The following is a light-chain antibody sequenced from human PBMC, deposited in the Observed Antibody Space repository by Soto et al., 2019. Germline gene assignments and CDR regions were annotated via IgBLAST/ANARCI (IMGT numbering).Light chain of an antibody. CDR2: RNN. CDR1: SSNIGTDS. CDR3: AAWDDSLSGVV. J-gene: IGLJ2*01. Sequence: QSVLTQPPSASGTPGQRVTISCSGGSSNIGTDSVNWYQQLPGTAPKVIIYRNNQRPSGVPDRFSGSKSGTSASLGISGLRSEDEADYYCAAWDDSLSGVVFGGGTKVTVL. V-gene: IGLV1-47*01.